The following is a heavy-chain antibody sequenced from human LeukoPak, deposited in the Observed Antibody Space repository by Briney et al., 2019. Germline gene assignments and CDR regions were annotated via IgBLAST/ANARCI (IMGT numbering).Heavy chain of an antibody. J-gene: IGHJ4*02. Sequence: ASVKVSCKASGYTFTGYGISWVRQAPGQGLEWMGWISAYNGNTNYAQKLQGRVTMTTDTSTSTAYMELRSLRSDDTAVYYCARDIQTYYDFWSGYCFDYWGQGTLVTVSS. CDR3: ARDIQTYYDFWSGYCFDY. V-gene: IGHV1-18*01. CDR2: ISAYNGNT. CDR1: GYTFTGYG. D-gene: IGHD3-3*01.